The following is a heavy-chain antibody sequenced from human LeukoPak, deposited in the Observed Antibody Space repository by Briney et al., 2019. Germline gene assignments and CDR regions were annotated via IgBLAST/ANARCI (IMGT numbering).Heavy chain of an antibody. D-gene: IGHD2-21*02. J-gene: IGHJ4*02. CDR3: ARGGVVTAIHDDY. V-gene: IGHV4-59*12. CDR1: GGSISSYY. Sequence: SETLSLTCTVSGGSISSYYWSWIRQPPGKGLEWIGYIYYSGSTNYNPSLKSRVTISVDTSKNQFSLKLSSVTAADTAVYYCARGGVVTAIHDDYWGQGTLVTVSS. CDR2: IYYSGST.